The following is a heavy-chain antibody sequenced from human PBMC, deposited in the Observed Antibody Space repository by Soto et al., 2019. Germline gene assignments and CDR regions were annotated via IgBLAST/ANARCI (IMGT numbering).Heavy chain of an antibody. V-gene: IGHV3-30*18. J-gene: IGHJ6*02. CDR3: AKVRLDYYYYGMDV. CDR2: ISFDGSNK. CDR1: GFTFSSYG. D-gene: IGHD3-16*01. Sequence: QVQLVESGGGVVQPGRSLRLSCAASGFTFSSYGMHWVRQAPGKGLAWVAVISFDGSNKYYADSMKGRISISRDNSKSTLYLQMNSLRAEDMAVYYCAKVRLDYYYYGMDVWGQGTTVTVSS.